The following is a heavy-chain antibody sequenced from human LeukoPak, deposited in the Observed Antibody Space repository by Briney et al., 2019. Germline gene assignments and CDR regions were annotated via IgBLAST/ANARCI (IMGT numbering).Heavy chain of an antibody. CDR2: ISTSGSTT. D-gene: IGHD3-10*02. CDR1: GFTFSDYE. V-gene: IGHV3-48*03. CDR3: ARGALHVFDY. Sequence: GGSLRLSCAASGFTFSDYEINWVRQAPGKGLEWVSCISTSGSTTYYADSVKGRFTTSRDNAKNSLFLQMNTLTAEDTAVYYCARGALHVFDYWGQGTPVTVSS. J-gene: IGHJ4*02.